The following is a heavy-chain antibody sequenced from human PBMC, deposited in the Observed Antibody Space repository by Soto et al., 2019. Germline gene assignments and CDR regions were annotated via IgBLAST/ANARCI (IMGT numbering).Heavy chain of an antibody. CDR2: IYYSGST. Sequence: SETLSLTCTVSGGSISSGDYYWSWIRRPPGKGLEWIGYIYYSGSTYYNPSLKSRVTISVDTSKNQFSLKLSSVTAADTAVYYCARVLYYYDSSPAYYFDYWGQGTLVTVSS. V-gene: IGHV4-30-4*01. D-gene: IGHD3-22*01. CDR1: GGSISSGDYY. J-gene: IGHJ4*02. CDR3: ARVLYYYDSSPAYYFDY.